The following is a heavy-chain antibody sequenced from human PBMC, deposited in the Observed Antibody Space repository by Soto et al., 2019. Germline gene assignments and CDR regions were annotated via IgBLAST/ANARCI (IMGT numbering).Heavy chain of an antibody. Sequence: QVQLEQSGAEVKKPGASVKVSCKTSGYTFTSYTLHWVRQAPGQGLEWRGWINAGNGREKYTQGCQGRGTLSTAKAAPPPNMKLRGPRPEDGVVYYGARGGGWVGEASFDSWGQGTLVTVSS. CDR1: GYTFTSYT. D-gene: IGHD3-10*01. V-gene: IGHV1-3*01. J-gene: IGHJ4*02. CDR3: ARGGGWVGEASFDS. CDR2: INAGNGRE.